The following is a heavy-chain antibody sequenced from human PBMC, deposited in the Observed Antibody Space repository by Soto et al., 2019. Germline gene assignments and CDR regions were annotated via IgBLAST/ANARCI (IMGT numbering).Heavy chain of an antibody. Sequence: SSETLSLTCTVSGGSISSYYWSWIRQPPGKGLEWIGYIYYSGSTNYNPSLKSRVTISVDTSKNQFSLKLSSVTAADTAVYYCAISIAAAQGYYYYGMDVWGQGTTVTVSS. CDR2: IYYSGST. CDR1: GGSISSYY. CDR3: AISIAAAQGYYYYGMDV. V-gene: IGHV4-59*01. D-gene: IGHD6-13*01. J-gene: IGHJ6*02.